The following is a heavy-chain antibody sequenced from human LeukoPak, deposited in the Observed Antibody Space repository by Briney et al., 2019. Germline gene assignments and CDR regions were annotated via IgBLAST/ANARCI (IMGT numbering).Heavy chain of an antibody. V-gene: IGHV4-30-4*08. Sequence: SETLSLTCTVSGGSISSGDYYWSWIRQPPGKGLEWIGYIYYSGSTYYNPSLKSRVTISVDTSKNQLSLKLSSVTAADTAVYYCARYRDSSGYRDDAFDIWGQGTMVTVSS. CDR3: ARYRDSSGYRDDAFDI. CDR1: GGSISSGDYY. CDR2: IYYSGST. J-gene: IGHJ3*02. D-gene: IGHD3-22*01.